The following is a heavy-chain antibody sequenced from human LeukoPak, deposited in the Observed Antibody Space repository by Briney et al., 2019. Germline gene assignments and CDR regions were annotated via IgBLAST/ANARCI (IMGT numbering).Heavy chain of an antibody. V-gene: IGHV1-69*04. D-gene: IGHD3-10*01. CDR1: GGTFSSYA. Sequence: ASVKVSCQSSGGTFSSYAISWVRQAPGQGLEWMGRIIPILGIANYAQKYQGRVTITADKSTSTDYMELRSLRAEDTAVYYCAYGSGSYCANWGQGTLVTVSS. CDR3: AYGSGSYCAN. CDR2: IIPILGIA. J-gene: IGHJ4*02.